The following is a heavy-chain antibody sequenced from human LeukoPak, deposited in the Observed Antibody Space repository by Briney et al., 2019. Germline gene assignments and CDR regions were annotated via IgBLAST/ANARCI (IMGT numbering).Heavy chain of an antibody. CDR3: AGGDYGNQRSNNWFDP. D-gene: IGHD4-17*01. J-gene: IGHJ5*02. CDR2: IYNSGST. CDR1: GYSISSGYY. Sequence: SETLSLTCAVSGYSISSGYYCGWIRQPPEKGLEWIGSIYNSGSTYYNPSLKSRVTISVDTSKNQFSLRLSSVTAADTAVYYCAGGDYGNQRSNNWFDPWGQGTLVTVSS. V-gene: IGHV4-38-2*01.